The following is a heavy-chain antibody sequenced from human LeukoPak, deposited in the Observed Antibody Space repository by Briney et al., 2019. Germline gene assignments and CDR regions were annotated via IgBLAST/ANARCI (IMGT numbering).Heavy chain of an antibody. J-gene: IGHJ3*02. CDR1: GGSISSYY. CDR3: ARSLWFGEVFGAFEI. Sequence: SETLSLTCAVSGGSISSYYWSWIRQPPGKGLEWIGYIYYTGNTDYNPSLKSRVTVSLDMSKNQFSLRLSSVTAADTAVYYCARSLWFGEVFGAFEIWGQGTMVTVSS. D-gene: IGHD3-10*01. CDR2: IYYTGNT. V-gene: IGHV4-59*01.